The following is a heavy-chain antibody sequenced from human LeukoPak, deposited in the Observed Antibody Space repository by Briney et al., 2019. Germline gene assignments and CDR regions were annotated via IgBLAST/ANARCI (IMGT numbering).Heavy chain of an antibody. CDR1: GVFISSSYY. CDR2: ISTSGAT. CDR3: ARDTPWAFDI. J-gene: IGHJ3*02. V-gene: IGHV4-4*07. Sequence: SETLSLTCSVSGVFISSSYYRSWIRQPAGQGLEWIGRISTSGATNYNPSLKSRVTISVDTSKNQFSLKLSSVTAADTAVYYCARDTPWAFDIWGQGTMVTVSS.